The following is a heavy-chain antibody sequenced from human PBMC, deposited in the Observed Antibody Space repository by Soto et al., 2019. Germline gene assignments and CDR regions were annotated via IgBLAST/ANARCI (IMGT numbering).Heavy chain of an antibody. CDR1: GGSISSGGYY. CDR3: ARRSYDILTGYYKNWFDP. Sequence: SETLSLTCTVSGGSISSGGYYGSWIRQHPGKGLEWIGYIYYSGSTYYNPSLKSRVTISVDTSKNQFSLKLSSVTAADTAVYYCARRSYDILTGYYKNWFDPWGQGTLVTVSS. J-gene: IGHJ5*02. V-gene: IGHV4-31*03. D-gene: IGHD3-9*01. CDR2: IYYSGST.